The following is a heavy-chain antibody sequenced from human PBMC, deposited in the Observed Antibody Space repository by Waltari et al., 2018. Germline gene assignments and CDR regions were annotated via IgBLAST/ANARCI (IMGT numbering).Heavy chain of an antibody. D-gene: IGHD6-13*01. CDR1: GYTFTSYA. V-gene: IGHV7-4-1*02. CDR3: ARDWSPFSSGIAALGDAFDI. Sequence: QVQLVQSGSELKKPGASVKVSCKASGYTFTSYAMNWVRQAPGQGLEWMGWINTKPGNPTYAQGFTGRFVFSLDTSVSTAYLQISSLKAEDTAVYYCARDWSPFSSGIAALGDAFDIWGQGTMVTVSS. J-gene: IGHJ3*02. CDR2: INTKPGNP.